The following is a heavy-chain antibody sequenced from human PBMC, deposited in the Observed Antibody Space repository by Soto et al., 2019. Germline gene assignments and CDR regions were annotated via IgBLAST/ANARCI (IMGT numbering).Heavy chain of an antibody. Sequence: SGGSLRLSCAASGFTFSSYWMSWVRQAPGKGLEWVANIKQDGSEKYYVDSVKGRFTISRDNAKNSLYLQMNSLRAEDTAVYYCARDEDSGGSFVYYYYYMDVWGKGTTVTVSS. V-gene: IGHV3-7*01. CDR1: GFTFSSYW. J-gene: IGHJ6*03. CDR3: ARDEDSGGSFVYYYYYMDV. D-gene: IGHD2-15*01. CDR2: IKQDGSEK.